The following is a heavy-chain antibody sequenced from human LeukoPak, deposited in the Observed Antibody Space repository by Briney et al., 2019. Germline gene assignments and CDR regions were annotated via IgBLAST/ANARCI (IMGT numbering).Heavy chain of an antibody. CDR1: GFSFSSYA. V-gene: IGHV3-23*01. CDR2: ISGSGAST. D-gene: IGHD3-16*02. Sequence: GGSLRLSCAAPGFSFSSYAMSWVRQAPGKGLEWVSTISGSGASTYYTDSVKGRFTISRDNSKNILYLQMNSLRAEDTAVYYCAKDMITFGGVIARSAFDIWGQGTMVTVSS. J-gene: IGHJ3*02. CDR3: AKDMITFGGVIARSAFDI.